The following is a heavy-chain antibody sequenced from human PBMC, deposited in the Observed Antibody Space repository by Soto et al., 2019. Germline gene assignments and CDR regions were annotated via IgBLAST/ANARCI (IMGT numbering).Heavy chain of an antibody. J-gene: IGHJ4*02. V-gene: IGHV3-23*01. CDR2: ISGGGDTS. D-gene: IGHD6-19*01. CDR1: GFTFSNYA. Sequence: GSLRLSCAVSGFTFSNYAISWVRQAPGKGLEWVSIISGGGDTSYYADSVKGRFTISRDNSRNTLYLQMNSLRAGDSAKYYCAKEGTSGLYYFDYWGPGTLVTVS. CDR3: AKEGTSGLYYFDY.